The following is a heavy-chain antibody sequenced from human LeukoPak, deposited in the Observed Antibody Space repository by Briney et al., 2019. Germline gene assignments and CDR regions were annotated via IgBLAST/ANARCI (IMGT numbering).Heavy chain of an antibody. Sequence: GGSLRLSCAASGFTFSSYAMSWVRQAPGKGLEWVSAISGSSGTTYYADSVKGRFTISRDNSKNTLYLQMNSLRAEDTAVYYCAKVLGRTTGDYYYYYMDAWGKGTTVTISS. D-gene: IGHD1-14*01. CDR3: AKVLGRTTGDYYYYYMDA. CDR2: ISGSSGTT. CDR1: GFTFSSYA. J-gene: IGHJ6*03. V-gene: IGHV3-23*01.